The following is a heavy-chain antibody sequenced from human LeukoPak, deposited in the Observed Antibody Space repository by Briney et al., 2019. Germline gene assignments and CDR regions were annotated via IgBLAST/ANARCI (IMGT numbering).Heavy chain of an antibody. CDR1: GDSIFGSSYY. CDR3: ATNRSITLVRGGHGTEKNSLYDP. Sequence: SETLSLTCTVSGDSIFGSSYYWGWIRQPPGKGLEWIGSIYYSGSTHYNPSLKSRVTISVDTSKNQFFLRLSSVTATDTAVYYCATNRSITLVRGGHGTEKNSLYDPWGQGTLVTVSS. CDR2: IYYSGST. V-gene: IGHV4-39*01. D-gene: IGHD3-10*01. J-gene: IGHJ5*02.